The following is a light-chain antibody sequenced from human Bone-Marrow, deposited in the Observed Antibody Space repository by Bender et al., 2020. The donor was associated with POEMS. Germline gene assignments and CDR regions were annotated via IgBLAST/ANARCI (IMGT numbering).Light chain of an antibody. V-gene: IGLV2-23*02. CDR2: DDS. CDR1: SGDVGTYDL. Sequence: QSALTQPAFVSGSPGQSLTISCTGSSGDVGTYDLISWYQQHPGKTPFVLIYDDSKRPSGVSDRFSGSKSGNTASLTISGLQPEDEADYYCCSYADSPTFVFGGGTKLTVL. CDR3: CSYADSPTFV. J-gene: IGLJ3*02.